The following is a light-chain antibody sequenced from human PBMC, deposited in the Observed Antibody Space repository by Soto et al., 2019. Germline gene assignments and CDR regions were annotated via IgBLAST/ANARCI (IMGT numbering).Light chain of an antibody. CDR3: QQYGSSPRIT. CDR2: GAS. CDR1: QIVSSSY. J-gene: IGKJ5*01. Sequence: PGERVTLSCRASQIVSSSYLTWYQQKPGQAPRLLIYGASSRAPGIPDRFSGSGSGTDFTLTISRLEPEDFAVYYCQQYGSSPRITFGQGTRLEIK. V-gene: IGKV3-20*01.